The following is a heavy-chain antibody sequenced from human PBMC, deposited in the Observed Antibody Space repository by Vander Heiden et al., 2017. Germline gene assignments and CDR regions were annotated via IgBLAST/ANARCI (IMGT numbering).Heavy chain of an antibody. CDR3: ARIRYSEGAFNI. J-gene: IGHJ3*02. V-gene: IGHV2-70*01. CDR1: AFPRSTSGMC. Sequence: QVTLREPGPPLVKPTQTLTLTCTFSAFPRSTSGMCVSWIRQPPGKALEWLALIDWDDDKYYSTSLKTRLTISKDTSKNQVVLTLTNRDPVDTATYYCARIRYSEGAFNIWGQGTMVTVSS. CDR2: IDWDDDK. D-gene: IGHD2-15*01.